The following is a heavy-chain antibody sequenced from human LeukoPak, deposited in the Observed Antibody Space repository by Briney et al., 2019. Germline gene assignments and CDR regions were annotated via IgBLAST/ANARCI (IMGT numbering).Heavy chain of an antibody. CDR1: GGSVSSGSHP. CDR3: ARGDYGDYDFDY. D-gene: IGHD4-17*01. Sequence: SETLFLTCTVSGGSVSSGSHPWSWIRQPPGKGLEWIGYIYYSGSTNYNPSLKSRVTISVDTSKNQFSLKLSSVTAADTAVYYCARGDYGDYDFDYWGQGTLVTVSS. J-gene: IGHJ4*02. CDR2: IYYSGST. V-gene: IGHV4-61*01.